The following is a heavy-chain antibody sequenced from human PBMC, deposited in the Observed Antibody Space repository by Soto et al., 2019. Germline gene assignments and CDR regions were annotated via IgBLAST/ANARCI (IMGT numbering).Heavy chain of an antibody. V-gene: IGHV3-7*01. CDR3: ARALHLGELSLPIF. D-gene: IGHD3-16*02. J-gene: IGHJ4*02. CDR1: GFTFSSYW. Sequence: EVQLVESGGGLVQPGGSLRLSCAASGFTFSSYWMSWVRQAPGKGLEWVANIKQDGSEKYYVDSVKGRFTISRDNAKNSLYLQMNRLSAEDTAVYYCARALHLGELSLPIFWGQGTLVSVS. CDR2: IKQDGSEK.